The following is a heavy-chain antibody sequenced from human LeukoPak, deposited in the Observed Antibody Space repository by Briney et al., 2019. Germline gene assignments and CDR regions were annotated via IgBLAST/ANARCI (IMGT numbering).Heavy chain of an antibody. Sequence: GESLKISCKGSGYSFTSYWVGWVRQLPGKGLEWMGIIYPGDSDTRYSPSFQGQVTISADKSISTAYLQWSSLKASDTAMYYCARHGLDEGFSLWFGTSSKPIDYWGQGTLVTVSS. CDR2: IYPGDSDT. J-gene: IGHJ4*02. D-gene: IGHD3-10*01. CDR3: ARHGLDEGFSLWFGTSSKPIDY. CDR1: GYSFTSYW. V-gene: IGHV5-51*01.